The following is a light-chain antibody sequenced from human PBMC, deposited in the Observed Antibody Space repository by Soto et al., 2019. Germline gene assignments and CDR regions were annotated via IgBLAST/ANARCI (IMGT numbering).Light chain of an antibody. V-gene: IGKV3-20*01. Sequence: EIVLTQSPGTLSLFPGDRATLSCRARQRLFNGYLAWSQQKPGQAPRLLIYDASSRAAGVPDRVTGGGSGTDFTLTISGLEPDDFALYFCQQYERPPFAFGQGTKLEIK. CDR2: DAS. CDR1: QRLFNGY. CDR3: QQYERPPFA. J-gene: IGKJ2*01.